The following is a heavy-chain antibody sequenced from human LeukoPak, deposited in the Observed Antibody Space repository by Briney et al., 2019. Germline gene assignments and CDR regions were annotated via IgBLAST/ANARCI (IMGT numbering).Heavy chain of an antibody. CDR3: ARFLWFGSLFDY. CDR2: IYPSGST. Sequence: SQTLSLTCTVSGGSISSGGYYWSWIRQPPGKGLEWIGYIYPSGSTYYNPSLKSRVTISLDRSRNQFSLKLSSVTAADTAVYYCARFLWFGSLFDYWGQGTLVTVSS. D-gene: IGHD3-10*01. J-gene: IGHJ4*02. V-gene: IGHV4-30-2*02. CDR1: GGSISSGGYY.